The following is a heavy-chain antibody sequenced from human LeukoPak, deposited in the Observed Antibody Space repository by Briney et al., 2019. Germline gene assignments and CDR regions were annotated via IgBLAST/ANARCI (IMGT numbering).Heavy chain of an antibody. CDR3: ARKAYGLDV. J-gene: IGHJ6*04. CDR1: GFTFSSYW. V-gene: IGHV3-7*03. Sequence: TGGSLGLSCAPSGFTFSSYWMSWVRQAPGKGLEWVANIKQDGSEKYYVDSVKGRFTISRDNGKNPLYLQMNSLRAEDTAVYYCARKAYGLDVWGKGTTVTVSS. CDR2: IKQDGSEK.